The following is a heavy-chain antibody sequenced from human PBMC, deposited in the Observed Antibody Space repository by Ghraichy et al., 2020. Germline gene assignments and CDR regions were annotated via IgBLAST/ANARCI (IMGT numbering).Heavy chain of an antibody. Sequence: GGSLRLSCAASGFTFDDYNMNWVRQAPGKGLEWVSLISWDGGSTYYADSVKGRFTISRDNSKNSLYLQMNSLRTEDTALYYCAKDISKYYYDSSGYYLPDYWGQGTLATVSS. D-gene: IGHD3-22*01. CDR1: GFTFDDYN. CDR2: ISWDGGST. V-gene: IGHV3-43*01. J-gene: IGHJ4*02. CDR3: AKDISKYYYDSSGYYLPDY.